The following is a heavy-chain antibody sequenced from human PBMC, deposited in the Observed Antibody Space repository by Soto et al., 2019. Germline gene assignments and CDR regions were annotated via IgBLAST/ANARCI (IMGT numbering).Heavy chain of an antibody. D-gene: IGHD6-19*01. CDR2: ISGSGGST. Sequence: GGSLRLSCAASGFTFSSYAMSWVRQAPGKGLEWVSVISGSGGSTYYADSVKGRFTISRDNSRNTLYLQMNSLRAEGTAVYYCAKCSPRYSSGLKAYYFDYWGQGTLVTSPQ. V-gene: IGHV3-23*01. J-gene: IGHJ4*02. CDR3: AKCSPRYSSGLKAYYFDY. CDR1: GFTFSSYA.